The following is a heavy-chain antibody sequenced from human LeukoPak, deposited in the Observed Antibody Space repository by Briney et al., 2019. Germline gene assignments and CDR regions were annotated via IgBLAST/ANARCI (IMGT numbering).Heavy chain of an antibody. Sequence: GASVKVSCKASGYAFSDYYIHWLRQAPGQRLEWMAWMNPMSGATNYAQKFRGRVTMTRDTSISTAYMELSRLKSDDTAVFYCATASSGWNHEGYWGQGTLVTVSS. CDR3: ATASSGWNHEGY. J-gene: IGHJ4*02. D-gene: IGHD1-14*01. CDR2: MNPMSGAT. CDR1: GYAFSDYY. V-gene: IGHV1-2*02.